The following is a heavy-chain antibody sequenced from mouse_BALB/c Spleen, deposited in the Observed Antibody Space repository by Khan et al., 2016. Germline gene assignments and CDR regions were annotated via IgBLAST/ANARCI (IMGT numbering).Heavy chain of an antibody. CDR1: GFNIKDTY. CDR3: ARGGLYHGNPDVMDY. V-gene: IGHV14-3*02. D-gene: IGHD2-1*01. J-gene: IGHJ4*01. Sequence: VQLQQSGAELVKPGASVKLSCTASGFNIKDTYLHWVKQRPEQGLEWIGKIDLANGNSKCDPKFQGKATITADISSNTAYLQLTSLTSEDIVVFYWARGGLYHGNPDVMDYWGQGTSVSVSS. CDR2: IDLANGNS.